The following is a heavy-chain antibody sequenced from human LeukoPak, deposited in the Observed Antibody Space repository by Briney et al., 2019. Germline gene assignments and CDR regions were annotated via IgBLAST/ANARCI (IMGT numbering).Heavy chain of an antibody. D-gene: IGHD3-10*01. Sequence: SETLSLTCTVSGGSISSSSYYWGWIRQPPGKGLEWIGSIYYSGSNYYNPSLKSRVTISVDTSKNQFSLKLSSVTAADTAVYYCARHLGSGSYLYYFDYWGQGTLVTVSS. CDR3: ARHLGSGSYLYYFDY. J-gene: IGHJ4*02. V-gene: IGHV4-39*01. CDR2: IYYSGSN. CDR1: GGSISSSSYY.